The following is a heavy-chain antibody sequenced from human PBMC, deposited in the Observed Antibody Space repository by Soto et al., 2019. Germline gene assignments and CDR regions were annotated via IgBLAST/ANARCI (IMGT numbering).Heavy chain of an antibody. D-gene: IGHD4-17*01. CDR2: IYYSGST. J-gene: IGHJ3*02. CDR1: GGSISSSSHY. CDR3: AGPEQYGDYESFDI. V-gene: IGHV4-39*01. Sequence: SETLSLTCTVSGGSISSSSHYWGWIRQPPGKGLEWIGSIYYSGSTYYNPSLKSRVTISVDTSKNQFSLKLSSVTAADTAVYYCAGPEQYGDYESFDIWGQGTMVTVSS.